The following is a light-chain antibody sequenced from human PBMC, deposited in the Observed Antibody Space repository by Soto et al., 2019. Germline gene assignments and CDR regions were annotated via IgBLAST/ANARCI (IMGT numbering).Light chain of an antibody. V-gene: IGKV3-20*01. Sequence: EIVLTQSPGTLSLSPGGSTTLSSRTSQTTSGKYLAWYQQRPGLAPRLXXYGASRRANGIPDRFRGSGSGTELTLTISGLEPEDFAVYVCQPYGSSPPVTFCQGTRLEIK. CDR1: QTTSGKY. CDR3: QPYGSSPPVT. CDR2: GAS. J-gene: IGKJ5*01.